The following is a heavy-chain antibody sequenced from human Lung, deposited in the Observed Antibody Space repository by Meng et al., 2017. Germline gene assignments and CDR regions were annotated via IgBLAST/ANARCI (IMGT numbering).Heavy chain of an antibody. CDR2: IYNSGST. Sequence: VRLQETVPGLVKPSQALSLTCTVSGGSISSSNYYWSWLRQPPGKGLEWSGHIYNSGSTYYNPSLKSRITISVDTSKNQFSLKLSSVTAADTAVYYCARGQKGYFDLWGRGTLVTVSS. CDR1: GGSISSSNYY. CDR3: ARGQKGYFDL. V-gene: IGHV4-30-4*01. J-gene: IGHJ2*01.